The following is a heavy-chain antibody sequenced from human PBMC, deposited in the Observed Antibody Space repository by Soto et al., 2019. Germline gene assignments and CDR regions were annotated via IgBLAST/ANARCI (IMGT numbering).Heavy chain of an antibody. CDR3: ARSGYSSGWYWFDP. CDR1: GYTFTSYG. V-gene: IGHV1-18*01. J-gene: IGHJ5*02. Sequence: AASVKVSCKASGYTFTSYGISWVRQAPGQGLEWMGWISAYNGNTNYAQKLQGRVTMTTDTSTSTAYMELRSLRSDDTAAYYCARSGYSSGWYWFDPRGQGTLVTVSA. CDR2: ISAYNGNT. D-gene: IGHD6-19*01.